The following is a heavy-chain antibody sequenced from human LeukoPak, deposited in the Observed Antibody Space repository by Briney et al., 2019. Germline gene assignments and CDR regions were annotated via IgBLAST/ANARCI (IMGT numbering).Heavy chain of an antibody. V-gene: IGHV1-69*10. J-gene: IGHJ4*02. D-gene: IGHD2-2*01. Sequence: GASVKVSCKASGGTFITYTISWARQAPGQGLEWMGGIIPILGIANYAQKFQGRVTITADKSTSTAYMELGSLRSEDTAVYYCARDQGGDIVIVPAVFWGQGTLVTVSS. CDR3: ARDQGGDIVIVPAVF. CDR2: IIPILGIA. CDR1: GGTFITYT.